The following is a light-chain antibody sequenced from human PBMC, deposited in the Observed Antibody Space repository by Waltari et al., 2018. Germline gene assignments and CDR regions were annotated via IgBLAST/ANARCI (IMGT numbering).Light chain of an antibody. V-gene: IGKV1-16*01. CDR2: AAS. CDR3: QQFNTYPLT. J-gene: IGKJ3*01. CDR1: QGINNY. Sequence: DIQMTQSPSSLSASVGDRVTITCRASQGINNYLAWFQQKPGNAPKSLIYAASSCQSGVPSRFGGSGAGTDFTLTISSLQPEDFATYYCQQFNTYPLTVGPGTKVEIK.